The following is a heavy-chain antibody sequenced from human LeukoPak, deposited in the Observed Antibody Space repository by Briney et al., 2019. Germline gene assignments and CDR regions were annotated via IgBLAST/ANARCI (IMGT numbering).Heavy chain of an antibody. CDR2: IYRDGHT. CDR1: GFTVTGNY. V-gene: IGHV3-66*01. Sequence: GGSLRPSCAASGFTVTGNYMSWVRQAPGKGLEWISVIYRDGHTYYAESVRGRFTISRDNSKNTLHLQMNSLGAEDTAVYYCARVRSGNYFDYWGQGTLVTVSS. CDR3: ARVRSGNYFDY. J-gene: IGHJ4*02.